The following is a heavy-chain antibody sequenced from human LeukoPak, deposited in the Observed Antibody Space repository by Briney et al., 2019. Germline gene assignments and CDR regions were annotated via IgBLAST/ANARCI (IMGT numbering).Heavy chain of an antibody. J-gene: IGHJ5*02. CDR3: ARGGSGWDDWFDP. CDR2: ISSSGSTI. V-gene: IGHV3-48*03. CDR1: GFTFSSYE. D-gene: IGHD6-19*01. Sequence: GGSLRLSCAASGFTFSSYEMNWVRQAPGKGLEWVSYISSSGSTIYYADSVKGRFTISRDNAKNSLYLQMNSLRAEDTAVYYCARGGSGWDDWFDPWGQGTLVTVSP.